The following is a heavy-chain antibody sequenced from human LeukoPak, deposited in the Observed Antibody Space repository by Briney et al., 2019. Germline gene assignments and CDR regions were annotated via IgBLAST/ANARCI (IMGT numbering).Heavy chain of an antibody. CDR2: IYHSGST. CDR1: GYSISSGYY. D-gene: IGHD3-22*01. Sequence: SETLSLTCTVSGYSISSGYYWGWIRQPPEKGLEWIGSIYHSGSTYYNPSLKSRVTISVDTSKNQFSLKLSSVTAADTAVYYCARDEGHYDSRGRVDYWGQGTLVTVSS. CDR3: ARDEGHYDSRGRVDY. V-gene: IGHV4-38-2*02. J-gene: IGHJ4*02.